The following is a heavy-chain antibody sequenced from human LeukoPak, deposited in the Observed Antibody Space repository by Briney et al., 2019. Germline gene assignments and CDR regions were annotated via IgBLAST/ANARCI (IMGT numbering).Heavy chain of an antibody. J-gene: IGHJ4*02. CDR3: ASLVPGSAEKGDILTGYPFYYFDY. V-gene: IGHV4-30-4*01. D-gene: IGHD3-9*01. CDR1: GGSISSGDYY. Sequence: PSETLSLTCTVSGGSISSGDYYWSWIRQPPGKGLEWIGYIYYSGSTYYNPSLKSRVTISVGTSKNQFSLKLSSVTAADTAVYYCASLVPGSAEKGDILTGYPFYYFDYWGQGTLVTVSS. CDR2: IYYSGST.